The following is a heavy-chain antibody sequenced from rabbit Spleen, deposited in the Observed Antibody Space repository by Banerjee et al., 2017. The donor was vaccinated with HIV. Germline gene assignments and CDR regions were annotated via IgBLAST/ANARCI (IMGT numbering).Heavy chain of an antibody. CDR1: GFTLSSYY. V-gene: IGHV1S7*01. Sequence: HLKESGGGLVQPGGSLKLSCKASGFTLSSYYMIWVRQAPGKGLEWIGYIDPVFGITYYANWVNGRFSISRENAQNTVFLQMTSLTAADTATYFCARDGAGGSYFALWGPGTLVTVS. CDR2: IDPVFGIT. D-gene: IGHD8-1*01. J-gene: IGHJ4*01. CDR3: ARDGAGGSYFAL.